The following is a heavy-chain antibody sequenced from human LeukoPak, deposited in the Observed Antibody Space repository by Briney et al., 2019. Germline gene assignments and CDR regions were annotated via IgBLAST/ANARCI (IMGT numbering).Heavy chain of an antibody. J-gene: IGHJ4*02. CDR3: ARSNRADDY. Sequence: GGSLRLSCAASGFTFSSYWMHWVRQVPGKGLVWVARINPGGSSITYADSVKGRFTISRDNAKNTLYLQMDSLRAEDTGVYYCARSNRADDYWGQGTLVTVSS. D-gene: IGHD1-14*01. V-gene: IGHV3-74*01. CDR2: INPGGSSI. CDR1: GFTFSSYW.